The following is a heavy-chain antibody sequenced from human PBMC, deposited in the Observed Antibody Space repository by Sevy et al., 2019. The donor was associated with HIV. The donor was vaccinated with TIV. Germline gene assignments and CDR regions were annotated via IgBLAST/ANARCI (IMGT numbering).Heavy chain of an antibody. CDR2: IYYNGHI. D-gene: IGHD1-26*01. CDR3: AGGNAWGRGYS. CDR1: GGSITSLY. J-gene: IGHJ4*02. V-gene: IGHV4-59*08. Sequence: TLSLTCTVSGGSITSLYWNWIRQPPGKGLEWIANIYYNGHINYNPSLKSRVTLSLDTSKNQFSLSLSSVTAADTAMYYCAGGNAWGRGYSWGQGTLVTVSS.